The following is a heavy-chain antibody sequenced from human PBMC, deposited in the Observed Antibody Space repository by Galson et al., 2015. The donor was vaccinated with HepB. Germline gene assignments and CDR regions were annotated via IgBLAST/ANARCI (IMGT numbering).Heavy chain of an antibody. CDR1: GFTFSNYG. CDR2: IRYDGTNE. V-gene: IGHV3-30*02. CDR3: AKVTMIGSY. Sequence: SLRLSCAASGFTFSNYGIHWVRQAPGKGLEWVSFIRYDGTNEYYADSVKGRFTISRDNAKNTLYLQMSSLRAEDTAVYYCAKVTMIGSYWGQGTLVTVSS. D-gene: IGHD3-22*01. J-gene: IGHJ4*02.